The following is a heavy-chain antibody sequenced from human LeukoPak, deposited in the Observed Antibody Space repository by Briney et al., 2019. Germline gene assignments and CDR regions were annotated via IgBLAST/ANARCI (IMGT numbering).Heavy chain of an antibody. CDR2: IYYSGST. D-gene: IGHD5-24*01. CDR1: GGSISSSSYY. Sequence: PSETLSLTCTVSGGSISSSSYYWGWIRQPPGKGLEWIGSIYYSGSTYYNPSLKSRVTISVDTSKNQFSLKLSSVTAADTAVYYCARDSEPAGDGFDYWGQGTLVTVSS. CDR3: ARDSEPAGDGFDY. V-gene: IGHV4-39*07. J-gene: IGHJ4*02.